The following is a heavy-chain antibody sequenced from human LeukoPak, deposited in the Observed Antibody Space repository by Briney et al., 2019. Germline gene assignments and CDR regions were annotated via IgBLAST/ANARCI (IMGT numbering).Heavy chain of an antibody. CDR2: INPNSGGT. CDR3: ARDRGVDYCSGGSCSHYYYYMDV. V-gene: IGHV1-2*02. D-gene: IGHD2-15*01. J-gene: IGHJ6*03. Sequence: ASVKVSCKPSGYTFTTYYMHWVRQAPRQGLEWMGWINPNSGGTNYAQKFQGRVTMTRDTSISTAYMELSRLRSDDTAVYYCARDRGVDYCSGGSCSHYYYYMDVWGKGTTVTISS. CDR1: GYTFTTYY.